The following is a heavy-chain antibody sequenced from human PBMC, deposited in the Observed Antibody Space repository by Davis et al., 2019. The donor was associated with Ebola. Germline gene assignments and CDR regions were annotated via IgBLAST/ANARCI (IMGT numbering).Heavy chain of an antibody. CDR3: AREVHTYYYGSGMYFDY. Sequence: PSETLSLTCTVSGGSISSGGYYWSWIRQPPGKGLEWIGYIYYSGSTNYNPSLKSRVTISVDTSKNQFSLKLSSVTAADTAVYYCAREVHTYYYGSGMYFDYWGQGTLVTVSS. J-gene: IGHJ4*02. CDR1: GGSISSGGYY. V-gene: IGHV4-61*08. D-gene: IGHD3-10*01. CDR2: IYYSGST.